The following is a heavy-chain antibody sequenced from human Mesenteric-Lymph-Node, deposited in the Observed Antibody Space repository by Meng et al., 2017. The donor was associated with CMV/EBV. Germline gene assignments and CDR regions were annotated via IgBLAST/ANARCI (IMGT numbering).Heavy chain of an antibody. Sequence: CAASGVTVSSNYMHWVRQAPGKGLEWVSVIYRGGSTYYADCVKGRFTISRDNSKNTLYLQMNSLRAEDTAVYYCARRGGYYDNAFDIWGQGTMVTVSS. V-gene: IGHV3-53*01. CDR2: IYRGGST. CDR1: GVTVSSNY. D-gene: IGHD3-22*01. CDR3: ARRGGYYDNAFDI. J-gene: IGHJ3*02.